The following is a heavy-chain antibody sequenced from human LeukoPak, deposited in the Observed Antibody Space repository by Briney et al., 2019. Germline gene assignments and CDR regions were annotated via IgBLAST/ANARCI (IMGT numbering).Heavy chain of an antibody. D-gene: IGHD3-3*01. V-gene: IGHV4-4*09. CDR3: ANTPYYDFWGGYYNFDY. Sequence: SETLSLTCTVSGGSISSYYWSWIRQPPGKGLEWIGYIYTSGSTNYNPSLKSRVTISVDTSKNQFSLKLSSVTAADTAVYYCANTPYYDFWGGYYNFDYWGQGTLVTVSS. CDR2: IYTSGST. CDR1: GGSISSYY. J-gene: IGHJ4*02.